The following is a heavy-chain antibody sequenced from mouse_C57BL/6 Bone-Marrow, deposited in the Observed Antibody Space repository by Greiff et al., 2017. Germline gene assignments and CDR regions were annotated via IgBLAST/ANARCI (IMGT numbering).Heavy chain of an antibody. J-gene: IGHJ4*01. Sequence: EVMLVESGGGLVQPKGSLKFSCAASGFTFNTYAMHWVRQAPGKGLEWVARIRRKSSNYATYYADSVKDRFTISRDESQSMLYRQMNTLKTEDTAMYCCDRVGYWGQGTSVTVSS. CDR2: IRRKSSNYAT. CDR3: DRVGY. V-gene: IGHV10-3*01. CDR1: GFTFNTYA.